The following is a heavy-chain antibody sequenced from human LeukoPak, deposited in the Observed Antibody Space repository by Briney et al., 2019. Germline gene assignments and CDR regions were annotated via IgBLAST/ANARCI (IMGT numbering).Heavy chain of an antibody. D-gene: IGHD1-26*01. CDR1: GGSISSYY. J-gene: IGHJ4*02. Sequence: PSETLSLTCTVSGGSISSYYWSWIRQPPGKGLEWIGYIYYSGSTNYNPSLKSRVTISVDTSKNQFSLKLSSVTAADTAVYYCARDFSGSNDYWGQGTLVTVSS. V-gene: IGHV4-59*01. CDR3: ARDFSGSNDY. CDR2: IYYSGST.